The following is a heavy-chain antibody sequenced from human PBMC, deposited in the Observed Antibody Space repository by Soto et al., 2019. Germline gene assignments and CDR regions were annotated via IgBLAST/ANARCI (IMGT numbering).Heavy chain of an antibody. CDR2: IATYNSNR. CDR1: GETFTNFG. CDR3: DP. Sequence: HLVQSGPEVKKPGASITVSCKTSGETFTNFGLSWVRQAPGQGLEWMGWIATYNSNRNYAQKFQGRLTLTTDTSTSTAYMELKSLRYDDTAVYWFDPWGQGTLVTVSS. J-gene: IGHJ5*02. V-gene: IGHV1-18*01.